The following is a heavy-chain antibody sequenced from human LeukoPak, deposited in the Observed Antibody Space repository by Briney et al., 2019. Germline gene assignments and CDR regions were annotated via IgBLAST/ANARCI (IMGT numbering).Heavy chain of an antibody. CDR3: AGAGSGSGYPLDY. Sequence: GASVKVSCKASGGTFSSYAISWVRQAPGQGLEWMGRIIPIFGIANYAQKFQGRVTITADKSTSTAYMELSSLRSEDTAVYYCAGAGSGSGYPLDYGGQGTLVTVS. CDR2: IIPIFGIA. CDR1: GGTFSSYA. V-gene: IGHV1-69*04. D-gene: IGHD3-3*01. J-gene: IGHJ4*02.